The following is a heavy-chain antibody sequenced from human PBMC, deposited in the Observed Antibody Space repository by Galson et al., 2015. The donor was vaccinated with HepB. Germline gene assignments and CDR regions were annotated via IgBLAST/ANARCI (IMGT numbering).Heavy chain of an antibody. D-gene: IGHD3-3*01. V-gene: IGHV1-8*01. CDR2: MNPNSGNT. Sequence: SVKVSCKASGYTFTCYDINWVRQATGQGLEWMGWMNPNSGNTGYAQKFQGRVTMTRNTSISTAYMELSSLRSEDTAVYYCAREHAYYDFWSGYRSTMNYGMDVWGQGTTVTVSS. CDR3: AREHAYYDFWSGYRSTMNYGMDV. CDR1: GYTFTCYD. J-gene: IGHJ6*02.